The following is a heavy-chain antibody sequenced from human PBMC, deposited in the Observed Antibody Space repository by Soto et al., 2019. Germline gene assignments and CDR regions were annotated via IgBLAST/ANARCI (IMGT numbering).Heavy chain of an antibody. J-gene: IGHJ4*02. Sequence: QVQLVQSGAEVKKPGASVKVSCRSSGYTFTSYGINWVRQAPGQGLEWMGWLSTYNGNTNYAQKLQGRVTMTTDTSTSTASMERRSLRSDDTAIYYCARDQVGPATGFGYWGQGTLVTVSS. CDR2: LSTYNGNT. CDR1: GYTFTSYG. V-gene: IGHV1-18*01. D-gene: IGHD1-1*01. CDR3: ARDQVGPATGFGY.